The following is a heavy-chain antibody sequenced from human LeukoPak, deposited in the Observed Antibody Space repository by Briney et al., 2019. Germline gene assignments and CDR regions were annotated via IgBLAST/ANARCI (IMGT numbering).Heavy chain of an antibody. Sequence: GGSLRLFCAASGFTFSSYAMSWVRQAPGKGLEWVSAISGSGGSTYYADSVKGRFTISRDNSKNTLYLQMNSLRAEDTAVYYCAKAGALLLWLFDYWGQGTLVTVSS. CDR1: GFTFSSYA. CDR2: ISGSGGST. V-gene: IGHV3-23*01. J-gene: IGHJ4*02. CDR3: AKAGALLLWLFDY. D-gene: IGHD3-10*01.